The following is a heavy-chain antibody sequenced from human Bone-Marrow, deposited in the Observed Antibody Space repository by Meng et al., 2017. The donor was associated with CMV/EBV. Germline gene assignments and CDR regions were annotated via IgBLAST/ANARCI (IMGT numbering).Heavy chain of an antibody. CDR1: GDFISGAYYY. J-gene: IGHJ5*02. V-gene: IGHV4-39*01. D-gene: IGHD2-2*01. CDR3: ARQDLVLVPYAMSWLDP. CDR2: IYYSGRA. Sequence: SETLSLTCTVSGDFISGAYYYWAWIRQPPGKGLEWIGNIYYSGRAYYNPSLESRITISVDTSKNQFSLKLSSVTAADTALYYCARQDLVLVPYAMSWLDPWGQGTLVTVSS.